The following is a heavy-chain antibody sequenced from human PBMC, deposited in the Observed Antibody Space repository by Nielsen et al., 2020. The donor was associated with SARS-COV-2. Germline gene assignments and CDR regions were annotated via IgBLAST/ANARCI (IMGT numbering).Heavy chain of an antibody. Sequence: GESLKISCAVSGFTFSSYAMRWVRQAPGKGLEWVSSISGSGGSTYYADSVKGRFTISRDNSKNTLDLQMNSLRADGTAVYYCAVDSSGWYGDYWGQGTLVTVSS. D-gene: IGHD6-19*01. V-gene: IGHV3-23*01. CDR3: AVDSSGWYGDY. CDR1: GFTFSSYA. J-gene: IGHJ4*02. CDR2: ISGSGGST.